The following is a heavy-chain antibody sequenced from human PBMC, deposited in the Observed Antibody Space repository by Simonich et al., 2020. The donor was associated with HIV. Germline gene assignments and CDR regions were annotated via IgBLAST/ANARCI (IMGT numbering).Heavy chain of an antibody. V-gene: IGHV4-34*01. D-gene: IGHD1-1*01. Sequence: QVQLQQWGAGLLKPSETLSLTCAVHGGSFMKYPWSWIRQPPGKGLEWIGEINHSGSTNYNPALKSRITISVDTSKNQFSLKLNSVTAADTAVYYCARETKGGTSPLAFDAFDIWGQGTMVTVSS. CDR2: INHSGST. CDR3: ARETKGGTSPLAFDAFDI. J-gene: IGHJ3*02. CDR1: GGSFMKYP.